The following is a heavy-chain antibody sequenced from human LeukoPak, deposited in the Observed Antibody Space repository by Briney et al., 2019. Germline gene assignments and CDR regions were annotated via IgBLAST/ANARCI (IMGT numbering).Heavy chain of an antibody. Sequence: PSETLSLTCAVSGGSISSGSYYWGWIRQPPGRGLEWIGTVYYSRSTYYNPSLKSRVTISVDTSKNQFSLKLSSVTAADTAVYYCARHLQLLAWFDPWGQGTLVTVFS. V-gene: IGHV4-39*01. J-gene: IGHJ5*02. D-gene: IGHD1-1*01. CDR3: ARHLQLLAWFDP. CDR2: VYYSRST. CDR1: GGSISSGSYY.